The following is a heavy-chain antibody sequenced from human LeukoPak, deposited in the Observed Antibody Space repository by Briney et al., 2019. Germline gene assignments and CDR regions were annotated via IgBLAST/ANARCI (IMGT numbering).Heavy chain of an antibody. J-gene: IGHJ3*02. Sequence: EASVKVSCKASGYTFTSYDINWVRQAPGQGLEWMGGIIPIFATADYAQKFQGRVTITADESTSTAYMELSSLRSEDTAVYYCAVGVRGSGSYQIWGHAFDIWGQGTMVTVSS. V-gene: IGHV1-69*13. CDR2: IIPIFATA. CDR3: AVGVRGSGSYQIWGHAFDI. CDR1: GYTFTSYD. D-gene: IGHD3-10*01.